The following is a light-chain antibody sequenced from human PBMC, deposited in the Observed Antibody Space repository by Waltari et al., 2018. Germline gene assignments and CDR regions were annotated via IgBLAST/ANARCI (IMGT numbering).Light chain of an antibody. V-gene: IGLV2-14*03. CDR2: DIT. CDR1: SSYVVRYYY. J-gene: IGLJ1*01. CDR3: QVCDAFSTHDV. Sequence: QSALSHPAPVCGSPGQASTVSCTANSSYVVRYYYGSCYQQKPGKAPMLIIYDITNRPSGVSKRFSGSNSGDTASLTVNTLQAEDEADYYCQVCDAFSTHDVFGTGTRVSVL.